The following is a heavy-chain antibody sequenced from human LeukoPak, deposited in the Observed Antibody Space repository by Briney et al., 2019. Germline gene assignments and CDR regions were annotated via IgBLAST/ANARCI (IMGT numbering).Heavy chain of an antibody. CDR1: GSSVSSGSYY. CDR2: IYYSGST. D-gene: IGHD4-17*01. V-gene: IGHV4-61*01. J-gene: IGHJ4*02. CDR3: ARDVAGDAVDY. Sequence: SETLSLTCTVSGSSVSSGSYYWSWIRQPPGKGLEWIGYIYYSGSTNYNPSLKSRVTISVDTSKNQFSLKLSSVTAADTAVYYCARDVAGDAVDYWGQGTLVTVSS.